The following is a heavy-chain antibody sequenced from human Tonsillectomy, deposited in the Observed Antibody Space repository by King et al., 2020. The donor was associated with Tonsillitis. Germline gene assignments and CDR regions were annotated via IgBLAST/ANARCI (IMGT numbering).Heavy chain of an antibody. D-gene: IGHD4-17*01. J-gene: IGHJ4*02. CDR3: ARDSPLRGFDQ. V-gene: IGHV1-2*02. CDR2: INPNSGST. CDR1: GYTLTGYY. Sequence: QLVQSGAEEKKPGASVRVSCKTFGYTLTGYYMHWLRQAPGHGLEWMGWINPNSGSTNYAQKFQGRVNMTRDTSINTAYLDLSSLRSDDTAVYYCARDSPLRGFDQWGQGTLVIVSS.